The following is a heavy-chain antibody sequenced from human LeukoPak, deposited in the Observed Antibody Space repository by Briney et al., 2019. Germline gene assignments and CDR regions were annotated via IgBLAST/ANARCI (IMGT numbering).Heavy chain of an antibody. V-gene: IGHV4-34*01. Sequence: SETLSLTCAVYGGSFSGYYWSWIRQPPGKGLEWIGEINHSGSTYYNPSLKSRVTISVDTSKNQFSLKLSSVTAADTAVYYCAREEVKGRYHWFDPWGQGTLVTVSS. D-gene: IGHD2-2*01. CDR2: INHSGST. J-gene: IGHJ5*02. CDR1: GGSFSGYY. CDR3: AREEVKGRYHWFDP.